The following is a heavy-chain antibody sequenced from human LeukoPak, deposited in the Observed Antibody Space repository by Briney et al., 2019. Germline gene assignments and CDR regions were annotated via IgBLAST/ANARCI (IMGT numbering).Heavy chain of an antibody. CDR3: ATWDIVATMY. Sequence: SETLSLTCTVSGGSISSSSYYWGWIRQPPGKGLEWIGSIYYSGSTYYNPSLKSRVTISVDTSKNQFSLKLSSVTAADTAVYYCATWDIVATMYWGQGTLVTVSS. D-gene: IGHD5-12*01. CDR1: GGSISSSSYY. J-gene: IGHJ4*02. CDR2: IYYSGST. V-gene: IGHV4-39*07.